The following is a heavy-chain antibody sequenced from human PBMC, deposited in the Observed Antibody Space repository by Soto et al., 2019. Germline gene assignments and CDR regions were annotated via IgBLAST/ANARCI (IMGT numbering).Heavy chain of an antibody. Sequence: SETLSLTCTVSGGSISSSSYYWGWIRQPPGKGLEWIGSIYYSGSTYYNPSLKSRVTISVDTSKNQFSLKLSSVTAEDTAVYYCAKAGRLLWFGELLQPIDYWGQGTLVTVSS. V-gene: IGHV4-39*07. CDR1: GGSISSSSYY. J-gene: IGHJ4*02. D-gene: IGHD3-10*01. CDR2: IYYSGST. CDR3: AKAGRLLWFGELLQPIDY.